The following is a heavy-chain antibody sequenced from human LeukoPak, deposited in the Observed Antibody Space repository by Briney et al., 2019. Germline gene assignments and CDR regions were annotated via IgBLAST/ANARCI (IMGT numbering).Heavy chain of an antibody. CDR3: ARVDNDFWSGYYASYYYYYMDV. J-gene: IGHJ6*03. Sequence: SETLSLTCTVSGGSISSYYWSWIRQPAGKGLEWIGRIYTSGSTNYNPSLKSRVTISVDTSKNQFSLKLSSVTAADTAVYYCARVDNDFWSGYYASYYYYYMDVWGKGTTVTVSS. CDR2: IYTSGST. V-gene: IGHV4-4*07. CDR1: GGSISSYY. D-gene: IGHD3-3*01.